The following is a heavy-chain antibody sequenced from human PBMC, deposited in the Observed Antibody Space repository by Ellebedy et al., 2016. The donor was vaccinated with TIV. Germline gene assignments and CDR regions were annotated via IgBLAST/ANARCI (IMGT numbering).Heavy chain of an antibody. V-gene: IGHV3-7*03. CDR2: IRQDGSDK. Sequence: PGGSLRLSCAGSGFTFSSYWMGWVRQAPGKGLEWVANIRQDGSDKYYVDSVKGRFTISRDNAKNSLYLQMNSLRAEDTAIYVCAKDQVGGDGRWVFDIWGRGTMVTVSS. D-gene: IGHD3-16*01. CDR1: GFTFSSYW. J-gene: IGHJ3*02. CDR3: AKDQVGGDGRWVFDI.